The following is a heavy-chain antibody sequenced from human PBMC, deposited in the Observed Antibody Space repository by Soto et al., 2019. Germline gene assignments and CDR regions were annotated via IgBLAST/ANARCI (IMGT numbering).Heavy chain of an antibody. CDR1: GFTFSSYV. D-gene: IGHD3-9*01. CDR2: IGTAGDT. V-gene: IGHV3-13*01. CDR3: ARMSTLRYFDWHLGFDF. J-gene: IGHJ4*02. Sequence: PGGSLRLSCAASGFTFSSYVMHWVRQATGQGLEWVSAIGTAGDTYYPGSVKGRFTIFRENAKNSLYLQMNSLRAEDTAVYYCARMSTLRYFDWHLGFDFWGQGTLVTVSS.